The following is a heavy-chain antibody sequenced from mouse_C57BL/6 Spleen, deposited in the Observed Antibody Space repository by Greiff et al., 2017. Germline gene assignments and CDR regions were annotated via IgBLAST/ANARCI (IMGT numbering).Heavy chain of an antibody. CDR3: ASPEGSRYGGFAY. V-gene: IGHV1-19*01. J-gene: IGHJ3*01. Sequence: VQLQQSGPVLVKPGASVKMSCKASGYTFTDYYMNWVKQSHGKSLEWIGVINPYNGGTSYNQKFKGKATLTVDKSSSTAYMELNSLTSEDSAVYYCASPEGSRYGGFAYWGQGTLVTVSA. D-gene: IGHD1-1*01. CDR1: GYTFTDYY. CDR2: INPYNGGT.